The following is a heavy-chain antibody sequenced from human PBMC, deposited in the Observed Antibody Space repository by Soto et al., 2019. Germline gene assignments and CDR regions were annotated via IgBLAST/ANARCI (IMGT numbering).Heavy chain of an antibody. CDR1: GFTFSSYA. V-gene: IGHV3-23*01. CDR3: AKEPENWNYVSPKNAAYYFDY. Sequence: GGSLRLSCAASGFTFSSYAMSWVRQAPGKGLEWVSAISGSGGSTYYADSVKGRFTISRDNSKNTLYLQMNSLRAEDTAVYYCAKEPENWNYVSPKNAAYYFDYWGQGTLVTVSS. CDR2: ISGSGGST. J-gene: IGHJ4*02. D-gene: IGHD1-7*01.